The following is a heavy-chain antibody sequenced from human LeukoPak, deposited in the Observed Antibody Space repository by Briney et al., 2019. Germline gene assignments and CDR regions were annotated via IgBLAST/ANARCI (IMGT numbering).Heavy chain of an antibody. CDR1: GFTFSSYA. J-gene: IGHJ4*02. CDR3: AKGRETSSWTPKNSFDN. Sequence: GGSLRLSCSASGFTFSSYAMSWVRQAPGKGLEWVSAISGSGGSTYYADSVKGRFTISRDNSKSTLYLQMNSLRAEDTAVYYCAKGRETSSWTPKNSFDNWGQGALVTVSS. V-gene: IGHV3-23*01. D-gene: IGHD6-13*01. CDR2: ISGSGGST.